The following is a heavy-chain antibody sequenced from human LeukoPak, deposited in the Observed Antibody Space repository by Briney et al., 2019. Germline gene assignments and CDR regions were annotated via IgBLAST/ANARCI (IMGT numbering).Heavy chain of an antibody. V-gene: IGHV3-30*18. CDR2: ISYDGSNK. Sequence: GGSLRLSCAASGFTFSSYDMHWVRQAPGKGLEWVAVISYDGSNKYYADSVKGRFTISRDNSKNTLYLQMNSLRAEDTAVYYCAKDVQDDYDSSGYSHWGQGTLVTVSS. CDR1: GFTFSSYD. CDR3: AKDVQDDYDSSGYSH. J-gene: IGHJ4*02. D-gene: IGHD3-22*01.